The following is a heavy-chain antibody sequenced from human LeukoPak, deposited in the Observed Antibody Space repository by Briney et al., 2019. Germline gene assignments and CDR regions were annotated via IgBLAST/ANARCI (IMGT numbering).Heavy chain of an antibody. Sequence: GGSLRLSCAASGFTFSSYSMNWVRQAPGKGLEWVSSISSSSSYIYYADSVKGRFTISRDNAKNSLYLQMNSLRAEDTAVYYCARVNEDEYDFWSGGGDYFDYGGQGPLVTVSS. D-gene: IGHD3-3*01. CDR2: ISSSSSYI. V-gene: IGHV3-21*01. CDR1: GFTFSSYS. CDR3: ARVNEDEYDFWSGGGDYFDY. J-gene: IGHJ4*02.